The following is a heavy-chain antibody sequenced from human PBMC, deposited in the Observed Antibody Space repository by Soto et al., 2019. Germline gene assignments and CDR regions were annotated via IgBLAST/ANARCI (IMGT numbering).Heavy chain of an antibody. CDR3: TSAGQYCTSTTCKAY. V-gene: IGHV3-15*07. Sequence: ASGFGFTNSWMNWVRQAPGKGLEWVGRIKSKNDGGTTDYAAPVQGRFTISRDDSKTTIYLQMNSLKTKDTAVYYCTSAGQYCTSTTCKAYWGQGTPVTVSS. CDR1: GFGFTNSW. J-gene: IGHJ4*02. CDR2: IKSKNDGGTT. D-gene: IGHD2-2*01.